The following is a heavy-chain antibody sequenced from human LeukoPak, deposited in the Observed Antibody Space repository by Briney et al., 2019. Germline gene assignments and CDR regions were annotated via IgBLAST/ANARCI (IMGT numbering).Heavy chain of an antibody. CDR2: INPDDKST. CDR3: ARDRHIAAAGNDAFDI. D-gene: IGHD6-13*01. J-gene: IGHJ3*02. V-gene: IGHV3-74*01. Sequence: GGSLRLSCAASGFTFSKYWLHWVRQPPGRGLVWLARINPDDKSTSYADSVKGRFTISIDDAKETLFLQMNSLRAEDTAVYYCARDRHIAAAGNDAFDIWGQGTMVTVSS. CDR1: GFTFSKYW.